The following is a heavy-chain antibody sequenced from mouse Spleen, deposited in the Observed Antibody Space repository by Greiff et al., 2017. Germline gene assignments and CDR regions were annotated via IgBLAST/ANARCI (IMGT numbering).Heavy chain of an antibody. CDR1: GYSFTGYF. Sequence: VQLQQSGPELVKPGASVKISCKASGYSFTGYFMNWVMQSHGKSLEWIGRINPYNGDTFYNQKFKGKATLTVDKSSSTAHMELRSLASEDSAVYYCARWGATGYFDYWGQGTTLTVSS. J-gene: IGHJ2*01. CDR2: INPYNGDT. CDR3: ARWGATGYFDY. V-gene: IGHV1-20*02. D-gene: IGHD3-1*01.